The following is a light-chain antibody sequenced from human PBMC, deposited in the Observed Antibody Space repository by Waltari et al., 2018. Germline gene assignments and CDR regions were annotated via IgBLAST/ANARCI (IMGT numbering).Light chain of an antibody. CDR1: QSVNNY. Sequence: VILTQSPATLSLSPGEGATLSCRATQSVNNYLAWYQQKPGQAPRLLIYGASSRATGIPDRLSGSGSGTEFTLTISSLEPEDFAVYYCQKYSSSPHSFGQGTKVEIK. J-gene: IGKJ2*03. V-gene: IGKV3-20*01. CDR2: GAS. CDR3: QKYSSSPHS.